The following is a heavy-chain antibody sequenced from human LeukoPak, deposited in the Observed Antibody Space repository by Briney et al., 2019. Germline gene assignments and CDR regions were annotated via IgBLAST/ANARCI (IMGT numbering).Heavy chain of an antibody. D-gene: IGHD6-13*01. CDR3: ATDRAAAAGTYDY. Sequence: PSETLSLTCAVYGGSFSGYYWSWIRQPPGKGLERIGEINHSGSTNYNPSLKSRVTISVDTSKNQFSLKLSSVTAADTAVYYCATDRAAAAGTYDYWGQGTLVTVSS. CDR2: INHSGST. CDR1: GGSFSGYY. J-gene: IGHJ4*02. V-gene: IGHV4-34*01.